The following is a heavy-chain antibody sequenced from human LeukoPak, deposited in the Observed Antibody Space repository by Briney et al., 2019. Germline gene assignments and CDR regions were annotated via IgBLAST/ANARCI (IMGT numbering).Heavy chain of an antibody. Sequence: PSETLSLTCTVSGGSISSYYWSWIRQPPGKGLEWIGYIYYSGSTNYNPSLKSRVTISVDTSKNQFSLKLSSVTAADTAVYYCARVEFREGPFDYWGQGTLVTVSS. CDR2: IYYSGST. V-gene: IGHV4-59*01. CDR3: ARVEFREGPFDY. D-gene: IGHD3-10*01. J-gene: IGHJ4*02. CDR1: GGSISSYY.